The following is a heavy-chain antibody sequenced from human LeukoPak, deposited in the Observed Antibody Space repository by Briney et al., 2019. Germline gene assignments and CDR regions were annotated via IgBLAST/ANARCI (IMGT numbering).Heavy chain of an antibody. V-gene: IGHV3-74*01. CDR2: INEDGSIT. CDR3: ARSSYSSSSSV. CDR1: GFTFRTYW. D-gene: IGHD6-6*01. Sequence: GGSLGLSCAVSGFTFRTYWMHWVRQVPGEGLVWVSRINEDGSITNYADSVKGRFSISRDNAKNTLYLQMNSLRAEDTAVYYCARSSYSSSSSVWGQGTMVTVSS. J-gene: IGHJ3*01.